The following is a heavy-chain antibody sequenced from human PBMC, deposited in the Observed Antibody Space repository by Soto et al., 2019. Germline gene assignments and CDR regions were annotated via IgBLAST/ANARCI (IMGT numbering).Heavy chain of an antibody. CDR3: ARDGPFISVAAPAFQYAMDV. J-gene: IGHJ6*02. CDR2: IKQDGSEN. V-gene: IGHV3-7*03. Sequence: DVRLVESGGGLVQPGGSLRLSCAASSFTFSSYWLSWVRQAPGKGREWVATIKQDGSENYYGDSVKGRFTISRDNAKNSLYLQMSSLRADDTAVYYCARDGPFISVAAPAFQYAMDVWGQGTTVTVS. CDR1: SFTFSSYW. D-gene: IGHD6-19*01.